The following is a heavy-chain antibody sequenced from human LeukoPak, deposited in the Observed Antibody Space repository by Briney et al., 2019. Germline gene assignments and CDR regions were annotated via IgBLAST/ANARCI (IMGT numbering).Heavy chain of an antibody. D-gene: IGHD2-2*01. J-gene: IGHJ5*02. V-gene: IGHV4-4*02. CDR2: IYHSGST. CDR1: GGSISSNTW. CDR3: ARIMGRGYCISTSCRGDWFDP. Sequence: SGTLSLTCAVSGGSISSNTWWSWVRQPPGKGLEWIGEIYHSGSTNYNPSLKSRVTISVDKSKNQFSLKLSSVIAADTAVYYCARIMGRGYCISTSCRGDWFDPWGQGTLVTVSS.